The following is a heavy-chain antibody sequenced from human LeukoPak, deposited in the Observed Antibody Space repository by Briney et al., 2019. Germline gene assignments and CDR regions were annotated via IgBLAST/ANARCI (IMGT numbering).Heavy chain of an antibody. CDR1: GGSIRSYY. V-gene: IGHV4-59*08. J-gene: IGHJ4*02. D-gene: IGHD3-22*01. Sequence: SETLSLTCTVSGGSIRSYYWSWIRQPPGKGLEWIGYIYYSGSTNYNPSLKSRVTISVDTSKNQFSLKVTSVTAAGTAIYYCARHDSSGYKYWGQGTLVTVSS. CDR3: ARHDSSGYKY. CDR2: IYYSGST.